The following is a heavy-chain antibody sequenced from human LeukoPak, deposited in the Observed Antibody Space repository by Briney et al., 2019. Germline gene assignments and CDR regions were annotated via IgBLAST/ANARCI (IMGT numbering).Heavy chain of an antibody. Sequence: GGSLRLSCAASGFTVSSNYMSWVRQAPGKGLEWVSVIYSGGSTYYADSVKGRFTISRDNSKNTLYLQMNSLRAEDTAVYYCARDQVELPGGGYYYGMDVWGQGTTVTVSS. CDR2: IYSGGST. J-gene: IGHJ6*02. D-gene: IGHD1-26*01. CDR1: GFTVSSNY. CDR3: ARDQVELPGGGYYYGMDV. V-gene: IGHV3-53*01.